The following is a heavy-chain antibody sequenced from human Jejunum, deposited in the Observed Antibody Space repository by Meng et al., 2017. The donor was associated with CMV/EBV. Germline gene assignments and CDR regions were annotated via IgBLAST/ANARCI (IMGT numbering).Heavy chain of an antibody. D-gene: IGHD1-26*01. V-gene: IGHV3-23*01. CDR3: AKVITAGSYYYFDY. CDR1: GFRFRNYA. CDR2: ISGSGRDT. J-gene: IGHJ4*02. Sequence: GFRFRNYAMSWVRQRPGQGLEWVSAISGSGRDTYYADSVKGRFTISRDISKNTLFLQMNSLRADDTAVYYCAKVITAGSYYYFDYWGQGALVTVSS.